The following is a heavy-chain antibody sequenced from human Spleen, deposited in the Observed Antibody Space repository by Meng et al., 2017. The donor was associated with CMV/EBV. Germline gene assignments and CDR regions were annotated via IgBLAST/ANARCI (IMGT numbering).Heavy chain of an antibody. J-gene: IGHJ4*02. V-gene: IGHV4-39*01. CDR3: ARHRPIVVVPAAHFDY. D-gene: IGHD2-2*01. CDR2: IYYSGGT. CDR1: GGSISSYY. Sequence: SETLSLTCTVSGGSISSYYWSWIRQPPGKGLEWIGSIYYSGGTYYNPSLKSRVTISVDTSKNHFSLKLSSVTAADTAVYYCARHRPIVVVPAAHFDYWGQGTLVTVSS.